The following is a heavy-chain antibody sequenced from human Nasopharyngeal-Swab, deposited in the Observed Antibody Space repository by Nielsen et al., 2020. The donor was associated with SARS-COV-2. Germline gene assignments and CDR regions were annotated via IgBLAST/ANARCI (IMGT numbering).Heavy chain of an antibody. D-gene: IGHD6-6*01. CDR2: IKQDGSEK. Sequence: GESLKISCAASGFTFSSYWMSWVRQAPGKGLEWVANIKQDGSEKYYVDSVKGRFTISRDNAKNSLYLQMNSLRAEDTAVYYCARDGGEYSSSWLVDYWGQGILVTVSS. V-gene: IGHV3-7*03. CDR3: ARDGGEYSSSWLVDY. J-gene: IGHJ4*02. CDR1: GFTFSSYW.